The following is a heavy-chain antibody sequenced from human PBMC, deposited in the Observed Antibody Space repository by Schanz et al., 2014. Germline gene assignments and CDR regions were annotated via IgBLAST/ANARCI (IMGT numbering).Heavy chain of an antibody. CDR1: GYAFTTYG. Sequence: QVQLEQSGAEVKKPGASVKVSCKTSGYAFTTYGISWVRQAPGQGLEWMGRIIPILGIANYAQKFQGRVTNTADKSTSTSYMELTSLRFDDTAVYYCARDFSAYVGNYFDYWGQGTLVTVSS. CDR3: ARDFSAYVGNYFDY. CDR2: IIPILGIA. J-gene: IGHJ4*02. V-gene: IGHV1-69*04. D-gene: IGHD5-12*01.